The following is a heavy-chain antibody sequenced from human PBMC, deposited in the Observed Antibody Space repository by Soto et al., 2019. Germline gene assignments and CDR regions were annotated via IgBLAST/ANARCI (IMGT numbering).Heavy chain of an antibody. CDR2: ISGGGGST. D-gene: IGHD3-9*01. CDR1: GFTFSSYA. J-gene: IGHJ4*02. CDR3: AKGYYDILTGYYY. V-gene: IGHV3-23*01. Sequence: GGSLRLSCAASGFTFSSYAMSWVRQAPGKGLEWVSAISGGGGSTYYADSVKGRFTISRDNSKNTLYPQMNSLRAEDTAVYYCAKGYYDILTGYYYWGQGTQVTVSS.